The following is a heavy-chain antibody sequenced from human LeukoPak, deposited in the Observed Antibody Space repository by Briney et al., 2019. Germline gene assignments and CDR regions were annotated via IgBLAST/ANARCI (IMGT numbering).Heavy chain of an antibody. J-gene: IGHJ4*02. Sequence: PGGSLRPSCAASGFTFSSYAMSWVRQAPGKGLEWVSAISGSGGSTYYADSVKGRFTISRDNSKNTLYLQMNSLRAEDTAVYYCANGLAAAGTKNDYWGQGTLVTVSS. D-gene: IGHD6-13*01. CDR1: GFTFSSYA. V-gene: IGHV3-23*01. CDR3: ANGLAAAGTKNDY. CDR2: ISGSGGST.